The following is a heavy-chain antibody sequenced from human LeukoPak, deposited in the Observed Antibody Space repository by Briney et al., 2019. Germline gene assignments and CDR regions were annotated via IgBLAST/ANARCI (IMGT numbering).Heavy chain of an antibody. J-gene: IGHJ4*02. Sequence: GGSLRLSCAASGFTFSSYSMNWVRQAPGKGLEWVSSISSSSSYIYYADSVKGRFTISRDNPKNSLYLQMNSLRAEDTAVYYCASADYDFWSGYPPGPDYWGQGTLVTVSS. CDR3: ASADYDFWSGYPPGPDY. CDR1: GFTFSSYS. CDR2: ISSSSSYI. V-gene: IGHV3-21*01. D-gene: IGHD3-3*01.